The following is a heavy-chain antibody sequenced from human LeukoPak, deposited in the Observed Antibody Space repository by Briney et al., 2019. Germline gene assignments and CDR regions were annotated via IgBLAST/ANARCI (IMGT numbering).Heavy chain of an antibody. Sequence: PSETLSLTCTVSGGSISSYYWSWIRQPPGKGLEWIGYIYYSGSTNYNPSLKSRVTISVDTSKNQFSLKLSSVTAADTAVYYCARDVTPVVVVPAVMAYWGQGTLVTVSS. J-gene: IGHJ4*02. V-gene: IGHV4-59*12. CDR3: ARDVTPVVVVPAVMAY. CDR1: GGSISSYY. D-gene: IGHD2-2*01. CDR2: IYYSGST.